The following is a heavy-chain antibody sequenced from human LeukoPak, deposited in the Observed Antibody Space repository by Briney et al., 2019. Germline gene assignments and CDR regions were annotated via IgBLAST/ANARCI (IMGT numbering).Heavy chain of an antibody. Sequence: AASVKVSCKASGYTFTSYGISWVRQAPGQGLEWMGWISAYNGNTNYAQKLQGRVTMTTDTSTSTAYMELRSLRSDDTAVYYCAREGERITIFGVVSDYYYYMDVWGKGTTVTVSS. D-gene: IGHD3-3*01. CDR2: ISAYNGNT. CDR1: GYTFTSYG. CDR3: AREGERITIFGVVSDYYYYMDV. V-gene: IGHV1-18*01. J-gene: IGHJ6*03.